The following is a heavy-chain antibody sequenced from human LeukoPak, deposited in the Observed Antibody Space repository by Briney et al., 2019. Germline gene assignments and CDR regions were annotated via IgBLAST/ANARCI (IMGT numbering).Heavy chain of an antibody. D-gene: IGHD6-19*01. CDR2: IYHSGST. Sequence: SGTLSLTCAASGGSISSSNWWSWVRQPPGKGLEWIGEIYHSGSTNYNPSLKSRVTISVDTSKNQFSLKLSSVTAADTAVYYCARGEQWLVIYFDYWGQGTLVTVSS. CDR3: ARGEQWLVIYFDY. J-gene: IGHJ4*02. CDR1: GGSISSSNW. V-gene: IGHV4-4*02.